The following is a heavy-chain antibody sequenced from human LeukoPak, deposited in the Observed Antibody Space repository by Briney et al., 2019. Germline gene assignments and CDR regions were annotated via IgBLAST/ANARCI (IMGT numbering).Heavy chain of an antibody. V-gene: IGHV4-39*01. Sequence: SETLSLTCTVSGGSISSLTYYWGWIRQPPGKGLEWIASIYYSGTTYYSPSLKSRVTISVNRSNNQFSLRLTSVTAADTAVYFCAGYSSGWSSGGGYWGQGTWSPSPQ. CDR1: GGSISSLTYY. CDR3: AGYSSGWSSGGGY. D-gene: IGHD6-19*01. J-gene: IGHJ4*02. CDR2: IYYSGTT.